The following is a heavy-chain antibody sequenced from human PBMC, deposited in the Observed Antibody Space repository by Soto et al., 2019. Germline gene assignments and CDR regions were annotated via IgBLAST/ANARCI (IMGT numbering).Heavy chain of an antibody. J-gene: IGHJ3*02. V-gene: IGHV1-2*04. CDR3: ARDLWRGADAFDI. CDR1: GYTFTGYY. Sequence: QVQLVQSGAEVKKPGASVKVSCKASGYTFTGYYMHWVRQAPGQGLEWMGWINPNSGGTNYAQKFQGWVTMIRDTSISTAYMELSRLRSDDTAVYHCARDLWRGADAFDIWGQGTMVTVSS. D-gene: IGHD2-21*01. CDR2: INPNSGGT.